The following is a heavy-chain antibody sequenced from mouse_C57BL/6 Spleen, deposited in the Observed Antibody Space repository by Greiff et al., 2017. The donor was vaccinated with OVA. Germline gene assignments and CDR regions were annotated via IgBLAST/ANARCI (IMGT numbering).Heavy chain of an antibody. J-gene: IGHJ2*01. CDR1: GYTFTSYW. D-gene: IGHD1-1*01. CDR3: ARYYYGSSGDD. Sequence: QVHVKQPGAELVKPGASVKLSCKASGYTFTSYWMQWVKQRPGPGLEWIGEIDPSDSYTNYNQKFKGKATLTVDTSSSTAYMQLSSLTSEDSAVYYCARYYYGSSGDDWGQGTTLTVSS. CDR2: IDPSDSYT. V-gene: IGHV1-50*01.